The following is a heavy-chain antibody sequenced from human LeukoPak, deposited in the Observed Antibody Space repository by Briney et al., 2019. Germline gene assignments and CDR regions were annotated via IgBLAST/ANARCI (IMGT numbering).Heavy chain of an antibody. CDR2: IYYSGST. Sequence: SETLSLTCTVSDGSISSYYWSWIRQPPGKGLEWIGYIYYSGSTNYNPSLKSRVTISVDTSKNQFSLKLSSVTAADTAVYYCARSLGDSSGYYINWFDPWGQGTLVTVSS. J-gene: IGHJ5*02. CDR1: DGSISSYY. D-gene: IGHD3-22*01. CDR3: ARSLGDSSGYYINWFDP. V-gene: IGHV4-59*01.